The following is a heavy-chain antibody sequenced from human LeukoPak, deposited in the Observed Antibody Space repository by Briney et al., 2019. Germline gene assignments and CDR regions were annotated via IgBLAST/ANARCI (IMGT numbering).Heavy chain of an antibody. V-gene: IGHV3-23*01. CDR3: ARDTLGEGEDANYAVYYFDY. CDR2: ISGSGGST. J-gene: IGHJ4*02. D-gene: IGHD4/OR15-4a*01. Sequence: GGSLRLSCVASGFTFSSYGMSWVRQAPGKGLEWVSAISGSGGSTYYADSVKGRFTISRDNSKNTLYLQMNSLRAEDTAVYYCARDTLGEGEDANYAVYYFDYWGQGTVVTVSS. CDR1: GFTFSSYG.